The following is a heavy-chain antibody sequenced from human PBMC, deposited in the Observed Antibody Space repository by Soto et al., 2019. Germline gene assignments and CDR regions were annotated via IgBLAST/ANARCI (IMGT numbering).Heavy chain of an antibody. V-gene: IGHV4-61*01. J-gene: IGHJ6*02. D-gene: IGHD3-22*01. CDR2: IYYSGST. CDR1: EGCSSRGSYY. Sequence: SDTRSVGEGCSSRGSYYRNMIQQPPGKGLEWIGYIYYSGSTNYNPSLKSRVTISVDTSKNQFSLKLSSVTAADTAVYYCARGLSSGYYYAYYYYGMDVWGQGTTVTVSS. CDR3: ARGLSSGYYYAYYYYGMDV.